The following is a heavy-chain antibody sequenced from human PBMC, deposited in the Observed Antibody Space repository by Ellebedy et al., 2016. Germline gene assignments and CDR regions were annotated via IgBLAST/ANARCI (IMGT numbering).Heavy chain of an antibody. CDR2: ISGNGNNK. Sequence: GGSLRLSCAASGFTFSSCGMQWVRQAPGKGLEWVAVISGNGNNKDYADSVRGRVTISRDNSKNTLYLQMNSLRAEDTAVYFCARDSRWDNGDGGYFDHWGQGTLVTVSS. CDR3: ARDSRWDNGDGGYFDH. J-gene: IGHJ4*02. V-gene: IGHV3-30*03. CDR1: GFTFSSCG. D-gene: IGHD2-8*01.